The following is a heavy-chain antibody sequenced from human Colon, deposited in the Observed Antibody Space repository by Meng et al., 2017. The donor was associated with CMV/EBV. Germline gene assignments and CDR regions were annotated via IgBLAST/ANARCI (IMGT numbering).Heavy chain of an antibody. CDR3: ARDLTNKWFYY. Sequence: QRQESGPGRVKPAEPLSLTCTASGDPISSGIHSWAWFRQPPGKRLEWIGSMYFSGIADYNPSLKSRVTISLHATQKQFSLRLTSVTAADSAVYFCARDLTNKWFYYWGQGTLVTVSS. V-gene: IGHV4-39*07. D-gene: IGHD1-26*01. CDR2: MYFSGIA. J-gene: IGHJ4*02. CDR1: GDPISSGIHS.